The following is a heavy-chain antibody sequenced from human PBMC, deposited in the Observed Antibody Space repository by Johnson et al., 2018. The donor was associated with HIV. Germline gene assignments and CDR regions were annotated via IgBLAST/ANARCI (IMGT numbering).Heavy chain of an antibody. Sequence: QVQLVESGGNLVQPGGSLRLSCAASGFTFSGYGMHWVRQAPGKGLEWVAVISYDGSNKYYADSVKGRFTISRDNSKNTLYLQMNSLRVEDTAVYYCARDWEKNSSGFYPTVMGIWGQGTRVTVSS. V-gene: IGHV3-30*03. CDR1: GFTFSGYG. D-gene: IGHD3-22*01. CDR2: ISYDGSNK. J-gene: IGHJ3*02. CDR3: ARDWEKNSSGFYPTVMGI.